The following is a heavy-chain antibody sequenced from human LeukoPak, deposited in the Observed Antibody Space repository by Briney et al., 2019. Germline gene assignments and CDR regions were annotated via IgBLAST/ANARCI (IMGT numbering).Heavy chain of an antibody. Sequence: GASVKVSCKASGGTFSSYAISWVRQAPGQGLEWMGRIIPIFGTANYAQKFQGRVTITTDESTSTAYMELSSLRSEDTAVHYCARDARFYYDSSGYYFDYWGQGTLVTVSS. J-gene: IGHJ4*02. D-gene: IGHD3-22*01. CDR2: IIPIFGTA. CDR3: ARDARFYYDSSGYYFDY. V-gene: IGHV1-69*05. CDR1: GGTFSSYA.